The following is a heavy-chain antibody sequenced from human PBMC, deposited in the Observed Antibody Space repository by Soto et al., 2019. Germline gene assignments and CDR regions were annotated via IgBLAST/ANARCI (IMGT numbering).Heavy chain of an antibody. CDR1: GFTFSSYA. CDR2: ISGSAATT. CDR3: ARDRSYYGSSGLYSPPY. Sequence: EVQLLESGGGLVQPGGSLRLSCAASGFTFSSYAMNWVRQAPGKGLEWVSAISGSAATTHFADSVKGRFTISRDNSKNTLYLPMNRLRAEDTAVYYCARDRSYYGSSGLYSPPYWGQGTLVTVSS. V-gene: IGHV3-23*01. J-gene: IGHJ4*02. D-gene: IGHD3-22*01.